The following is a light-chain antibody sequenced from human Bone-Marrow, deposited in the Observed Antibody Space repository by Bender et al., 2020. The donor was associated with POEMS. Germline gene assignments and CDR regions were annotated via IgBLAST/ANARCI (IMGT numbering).Light chain of an antibody. J-gene: IGLJ1*01. V-gene: IGLV2-14*01. CDR1: SSDVGGYNY. Sequence: QSALTQPASVSGSPGQSITIFCTGTSSDVGGYNYVSWYQQNPGKAPKVMIYEVSNRPSGVSNRFSGSKSGNTASLTISGLQAEDEADYYCSSYAGSNNYVFGTGTKVTVL. CDR2: EVS. CDR3: SSYAGSNNYV.